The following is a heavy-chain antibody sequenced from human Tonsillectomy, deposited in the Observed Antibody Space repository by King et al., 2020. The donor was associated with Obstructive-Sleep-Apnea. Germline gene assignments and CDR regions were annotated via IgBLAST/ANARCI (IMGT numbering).Heavy chain of an antibody. CDR2: IYHSGST. J-gene: IGHJ4*02. D-gene: IGHD4-17*01. CDR3: AREGKGNDYVDYVY. Sequence: VQLQESGPGLVTPSETLSLTCTVSGYSISSGYYWGWIRQPPGNGLEWIGSIYHSGSTYYTPSLESRLTISVDTSRNQFSLKLNSVTAADTAVYYCAREGKGNDYVDYVYWGQGTLVTVSS. V-gene: IGHV4-38-2*02. CDR1: GYSISSGYY.